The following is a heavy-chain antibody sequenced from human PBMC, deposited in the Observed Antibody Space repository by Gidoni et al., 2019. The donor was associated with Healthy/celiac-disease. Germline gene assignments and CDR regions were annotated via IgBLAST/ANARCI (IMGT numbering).Heavy chain of an antibody. D-gene: IGHD3-10*01. V-gene: IGHV1-46*01. CDR1: GYTFTSHY. Sequence: QVQLVQSGAEVTKPGASVKASCKASGYTFTSHYMHWVRQAPGQGLGGMGIINPSGGSTSNAQKFQGRVTMTMDTSTSTVYMELSSLRSEDTAVYYCARALSGSYYGENYFDYWGQGTLVTVSS. CDR2: INPSGGST. J-gene: IGHJ4*02. CDR3: ARALSGSYYGENYFDY.